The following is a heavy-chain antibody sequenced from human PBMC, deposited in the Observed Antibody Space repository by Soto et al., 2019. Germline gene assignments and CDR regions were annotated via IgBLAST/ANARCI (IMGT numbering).Heavy chain of an antibody. D-gene: IGHD2-2*02. CDR2: ISYDGNNE. Sequence: QVQLVESGGGVVQPGRSLRLSCAASAFTFSDYTMHWVRQAPGKGLEWVAVISYDGNNEYYTDSVKGRFTISRDNSKNTLYLQMKSLRVADTAVYYSARLYCGSTKCYRGYYYYALDVWGQGTTVTVSS. CDR3: ARLYCGSTKCYRGYYYYALDV. J-gene: IGHJ6*02. V-gene: IGHV3-30-3*01. CDR1: AFTFSDYT.